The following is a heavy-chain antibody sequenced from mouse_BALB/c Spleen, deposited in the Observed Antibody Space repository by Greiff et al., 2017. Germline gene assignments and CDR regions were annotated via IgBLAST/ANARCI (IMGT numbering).Heavy chain of an antibody. CDR3: ARHYGSSYVDY. J-gene: IGHJ2*01. CDR2: IYPGDGDT. V-gene: IGHV1-80*01. Sequence: VQLQQSGAELVRPGSSVKISCKASGYAFSSYWMNWVKQRPGQGLEWIGQIYPGDGDTNYNGKFKGKATLTADKSSSTAYMQLSSLTSEDSAVYFCARHYGSSYVDYWGQGTTLTVSS. D-gene: IGHD1-1*01. CDR1: GYAFSSYW.